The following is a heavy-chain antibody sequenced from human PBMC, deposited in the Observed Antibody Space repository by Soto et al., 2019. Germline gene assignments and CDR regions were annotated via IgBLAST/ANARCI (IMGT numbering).Heavy chain of an antibody. CDR1: GFTFSSYG. Sequence: GGSLRLSCAASGFTFSSYGMHWVRQAPGKGLEWVAVIWYDGSNKYYADSVKGRFTISRDNSKNTLYLQMNSLRAEDTAVYYCAREADRSYYYYYYGMDVWGQGTTVTVSS. CDR3: AREADRSYYYYYYGMDV. D-gene: IGHD3-10*01. J-gene: IGHJ6*02. CDR2: IWYDGSNK. V-gene: IGHV3-33*01.